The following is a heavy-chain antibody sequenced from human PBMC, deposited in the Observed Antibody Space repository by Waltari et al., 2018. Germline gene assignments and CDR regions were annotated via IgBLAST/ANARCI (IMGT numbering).Heavy chain of an antibody. Sequence: QVQLVQSGAEVKKPGASVKVSCKASGYSFTSYAMHWVRQAPGQRREWMGWINAGNGNTKYSQKFQGRVTITRDTSASTAYMELSSLRSEDTAVYYCAREVQGNTPDYWGQGTLVTVSS. J-gene: IGHJ4*02. V-gene: IGHV1-3*01. CDR3: AREVQGNTPDY. CDR1: GYSFTSYA. D-gene: IGHD3-10*01. CDR2: INAGNGNT.